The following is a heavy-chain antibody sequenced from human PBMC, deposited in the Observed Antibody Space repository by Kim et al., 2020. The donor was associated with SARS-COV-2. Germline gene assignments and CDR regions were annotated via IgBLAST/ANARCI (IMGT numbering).Heavy chain of an antibody. Sequence: GGSLRLSCAASGFTFSSYGMHWVLQAPGKGLEWVAVISYDGSTKYYADSVKGRFTISRDNSKNTLYLQMNSLRAEDTAVYYCARDGEGGSYYYFDYWGQGTLVAVSS. D-gene: IGHD1-26*01. CDR2: ISYDGSTK. J-gene: IGHJ4*02. V-gene: IGHV3-33*05. CDR1: GFTFSSYG. CDR3: ARDGEGGSYYYFDY.